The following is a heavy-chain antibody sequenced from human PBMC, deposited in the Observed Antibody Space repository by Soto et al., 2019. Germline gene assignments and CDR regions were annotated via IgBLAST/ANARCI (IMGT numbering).Heavy chain of an antibody. CDR1: GGSFSSGGFY. D-gene: IGHD2-8*01. CDR3: ARASLGYCTNGVCYYYYGMDV. V-gene: IGHV4-31*03. Sequence: SETLSLTCTVSGGSFSSGGFYWSWIRRHPGKGLEWIGYIYYSGSTYYNPSLKSRLTISVDTSKNQFSLKLSSVTAADTAVYYCARASLGYCTNGVCYYYYGMDVWGQGTTVTVSS. J-gene: IGHJ6*02. CDR2: IYYSGST.